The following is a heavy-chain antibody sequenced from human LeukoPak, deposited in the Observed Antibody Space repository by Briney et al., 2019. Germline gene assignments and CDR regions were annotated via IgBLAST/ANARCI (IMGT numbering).Heavy chain of an antibody. CDR1: GFTFTSQA. Sequence: GGSLRLFCAASGFTFTSQAMIWVRQAPGKGLEWVCTTGISSVNTLCADSVNGRFSISRDNSRNTLDLQMNNLRVDDTAVYYCATGAVIGKHARAYWGQGTLVTVSS. D-gene: IGHD1-26*01. CDR3: ATGAVIGKHARAY. CDR2: TGISSVNT. V-gene: IGHV3-23*01. J-gene: IGHJ4*02.